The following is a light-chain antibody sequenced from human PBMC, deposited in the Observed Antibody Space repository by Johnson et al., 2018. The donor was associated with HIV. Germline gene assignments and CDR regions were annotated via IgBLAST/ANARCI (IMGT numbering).Light chain of an antibody. J-gene: IGLJ1*01. CDR2: DDI. CDR3: GRWDSSLSASYV. V-gene: IGLV1-51*01. Sequence: QSVLTQPPSVSAAPGQKVTISCSGSSSNIGNNYVSWYQHLPGTAPRLLIYDDIKRPSGIPDRFSGSKSGTSATLGITGLQTGDEADYYCGRWDSSLSASYVFGTGTKVTVL. CDR1: SSNIGNNY.